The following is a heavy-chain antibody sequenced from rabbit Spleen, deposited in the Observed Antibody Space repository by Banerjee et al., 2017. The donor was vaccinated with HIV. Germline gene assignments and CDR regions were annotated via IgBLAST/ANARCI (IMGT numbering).Heavy chain of an antibody. J-gene: IGHJ4*01. V-gene: IGHV1S47*01. D-gene: IGHD6-1*01. CDR1: GFDFSAYIF. CDR2: IDPVFGIT. Sequence: QEQLVEYGGDLVQPGASLTLTCTASGFDFSAYIFMCWVRQAPGKGLEWIGYIDPVFGITYYASWVNGRFSISRENAQNTVFLQMTSLTAADTATYFCARVRGVVVYGYATLWGPGTLVTVS. CDR3: ARVRGVVVYGYATL.